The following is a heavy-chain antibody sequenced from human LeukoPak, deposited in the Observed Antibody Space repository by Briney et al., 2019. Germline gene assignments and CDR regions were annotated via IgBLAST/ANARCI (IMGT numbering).Heavy chain of an antibody. D-gene: IGHD3-3*01. CDR3: ARGLGDFWSGYLMP. J-gene: IGHJ5*02. CDR2: MNPNSGNT. Sequence: ASVKVSCKASGYTFTGYDINWVRQATGQGLEWMGWMNPNSGNTGYAQKFQGRVTMTRNTSISTAYMELSSLRSEDTAVYYCARGLGDFWSGYLMPWGQGTLVTVSS. CDR1: GYTFTGYD. V-gene: IGHV1-8*01.